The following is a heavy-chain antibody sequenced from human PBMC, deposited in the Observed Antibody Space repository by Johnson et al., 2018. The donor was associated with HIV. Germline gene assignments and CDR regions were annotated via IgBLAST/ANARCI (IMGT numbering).Heavy chain of an antibody. D-gene: IGHD1-14*01. CDR3: ARDSSTTDVAFDI. CDR1: GFTFSSYW. Sequence: VQLVESGGGLVQPGGSLRLSCAASGFTFSSYWMHWVRQAPGKGLVWVSRINSDGSSTSYADSVTGRFTISRDNAKNSLYLQMNSLRGEATAVYYCARDSSTTDVAFDIWGQGTMVTVSS. CDR2: INSDGSST. V-gene: IGHV3-74*01. J-gene: IGHJ3*02.